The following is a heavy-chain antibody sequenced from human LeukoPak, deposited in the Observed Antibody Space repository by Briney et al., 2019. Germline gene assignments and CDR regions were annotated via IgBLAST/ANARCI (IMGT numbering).Heavy chain of an antibody. J-gene: IGHJ3*02. V-gene: IGHV1-69*05. Sequence: SXKVSCKASGGTFISYAISWVGQAPGQGREGMEVIIPIFGTANYAQKFHGRVTITTDESTSTAYMELSSLRSEDTAVYYCARAWWSTGDGAFDIWGQGTMVTVSS. CDR1: GGTFISYA. CDR2: IIPIFGTA. CDR3: ARAWWSTGDGAFDI. D-gene: IGHD2-8*02.